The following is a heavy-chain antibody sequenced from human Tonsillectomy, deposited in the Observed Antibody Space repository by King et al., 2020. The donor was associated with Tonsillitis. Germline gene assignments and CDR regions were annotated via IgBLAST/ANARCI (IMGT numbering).Heavy chain of an antibody. CDR1: GYTFDGYY. V-gene: IGHV1-2*02. D-gene: IGHD1-26*01. Sequence: QLVQSGAEVKKPGASVKVSCKASGYTFDGYYIHWMRQAPGQGLEWMGWINSHTGGTKYAPNFQGRVTFTRDTSITTAYLELSRLTFDDTAVYFCARDQVFGGSSGSWFDPWGQGTLVTVSS. CDR2: INSHTGGT. CDR3: ARDQVFGGSSGSWFDP. J-gene: IGHJ5*02.